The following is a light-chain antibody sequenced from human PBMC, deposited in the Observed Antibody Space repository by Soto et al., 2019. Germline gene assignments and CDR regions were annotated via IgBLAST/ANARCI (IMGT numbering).Light chain of an antibody. CDR2: KAS. Sequence: DIQITQSPSSLSSSVLERFTITCRASQTISSWLDWYQQKPGKAPKLLIYKASTLKSGVPSRFSGSGSGTEFTLTISSLQPDDFATYYCQHYNSYSEAFGQGTKVDI. J-gene: IGKJ1*01. CDR1: QTISSW. V-gene: IGKV1-5*03. CDR3: QHYNSYSEA.